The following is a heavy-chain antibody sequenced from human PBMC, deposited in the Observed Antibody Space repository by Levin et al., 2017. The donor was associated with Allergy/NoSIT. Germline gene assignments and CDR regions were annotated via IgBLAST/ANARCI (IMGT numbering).Heavy chain of an antibody. CDR2: IYWDDDK. CDR1: GFSLTTSGVG. CDR3: ARRGGGNNWNEAYFNY. V-gene: IGHV2-5*02. J-gene: IGHJ4*02. Sequence: SGPTLVKPTQTLTLTCSFSGFSLTTSGVGVGWIRQPPGKALEWLAVIYWDDDKRYSPSLQSRLTITKDTSRDQVVLTMTDMDPVETATYYCARRGGGNNWNEAYFNYWGQGTLVTVSS. D-gene: IGHD1-1*01.